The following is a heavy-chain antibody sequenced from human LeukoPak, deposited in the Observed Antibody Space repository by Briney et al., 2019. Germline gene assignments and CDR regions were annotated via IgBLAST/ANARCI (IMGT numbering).Heavy chain of an antibody. CDR3: ARVLDRGYSYPFDY. J-gene: IGHJ4*02. CDR2: IKKDGSEK. V-gene: IGHV3-7*01. CDR1: GFTFSSYW. Sequence: PGGSLRLSCAASGFTFSSYWMSWVRQAPGKGLEWVANIKKDGSEKYYVDSVKGRFTISRDNAKTSLYLQMNSLRAEDTAVYYCARVLDRGYSYPFDYWGQGTLVTVSS. D-gene: IGHD5-18*01.